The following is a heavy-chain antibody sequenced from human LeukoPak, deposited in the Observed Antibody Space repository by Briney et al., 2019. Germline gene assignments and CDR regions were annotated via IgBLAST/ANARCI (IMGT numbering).Heavy chain of an antibody. CDR1: GYRFTSYW. CDR3: ARQPGIVVAGTF. D-gene: IGHD6-19*01. Sequence: GASLKISCKGSGYRFTSYWLGCVRQMPGKGLEWMGIIYPGDSDTRYSPSFQGQVTISADKSISTAYLQWSSLKASDSAMYYCARQPGIVVAGTFWGQGTLVSVSS. CDR2: IYPGDSDT. J-gene: IGHJ4*02. V-gene: IGHV5-51*01.